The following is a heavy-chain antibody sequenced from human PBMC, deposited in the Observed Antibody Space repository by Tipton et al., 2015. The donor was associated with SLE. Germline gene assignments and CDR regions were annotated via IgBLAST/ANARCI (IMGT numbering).Heavy chain of an antibody. CDR2: IYSSGST. D-gene: IGHD1-26*01. V-gene: IGHV4-61*02. Sequence: SLTCTVSGGSISSGSYYWSWIRQPAGKGLEWIGRIYSSGSTNENLSLKSRVSISKDTSKNQFSLKLSSVTAADTAVYYCAREAKYSGSYYNWFDTWGQGTLVTVSP. J-gene: IGHJ5*02. CDR1: GGSISSGSYY. CDR3: AREAKYSGSYYNWFDT.